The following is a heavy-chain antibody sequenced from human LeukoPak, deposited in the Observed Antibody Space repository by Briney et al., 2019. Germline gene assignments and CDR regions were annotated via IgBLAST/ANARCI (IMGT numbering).Heavy chain of an antibody. D-gene: IGHD4-17*01. CDR3: ERDGDGDYADH. CDR2: IYFSGST. V-gene: IGHV4-39*07. CDR1: GASISGSNYF. J-gene: IGHJ5*02. Sequence: SETLSLTCAVAGASISGSNYFWGWIRQPPGKGLEWIGSIYFSGSTVYNPSLKSRVTISLNTSQNQFSLRLSSVTAADTAVYYCERDGDGDYADHWGQGTLVTVSS.